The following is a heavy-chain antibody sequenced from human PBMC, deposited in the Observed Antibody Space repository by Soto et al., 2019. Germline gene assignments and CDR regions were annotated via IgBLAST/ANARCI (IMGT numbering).Heavy chain of an antibody. J-gene: IGHJ5*02. Sequence: GGSLRLSCAASGFTFSSYAMHWVRQAPGKGLEWVAVISYDGSNKYYADSVKGRFTISRDNSKNTLYLQMNSLRAEDTAVYYCARDKVVVVPADISLVLYWFDPWGQGNLVTVSS. CDR2: ISYDGSNK. CDR1: GFTFSSYA. D-gene: IGHD2-2*02. CDR3: ARDKVVVVPADISLVLYWFDP. V-gene: IGHV3-30-3*01.